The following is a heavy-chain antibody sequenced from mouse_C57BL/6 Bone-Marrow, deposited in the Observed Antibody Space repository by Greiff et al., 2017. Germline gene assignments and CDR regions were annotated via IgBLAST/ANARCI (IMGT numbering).Heavy chain of an antibody. CDR2: IRGGGGNT. Sequence: EVQRVESGGGLVKPGGSLKLSCAASGFTFSSYTMSWVRQTPEKRLEWVATIRGGGGNTYSSDSAKGRFTISIDNAKNTLCLQMSSLRSEDTALYYCARHVGPYAMDYWGQGTSVTVSS. CDR3: ARHVGPYAMDY. CDR1: GFTFSSYT. J-gene: IGHJ4*01. V-gene: IGHV5-9*01.